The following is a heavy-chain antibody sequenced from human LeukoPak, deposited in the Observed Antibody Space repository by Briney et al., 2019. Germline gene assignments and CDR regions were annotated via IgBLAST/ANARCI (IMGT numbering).Heavy chain of an antibody. Sequence: SETLSLTCTVSGGSLSSYYWSWIRQPPGKGLEWIGYIYYSGSTNYNPSLKSRVTISVDTSKNQFSLKLSSVTAADTAVYYCARSTVVTTYFDYWGQGTLVTVSS. CDR3: ARSTVVTTYFDY. CDR1: GGSLSSYY. V-gene: IGHV4-59*01. CDR2: IYYSGST. D-gene: IGHD4-23*01. J-gene: IGHJ4*02.